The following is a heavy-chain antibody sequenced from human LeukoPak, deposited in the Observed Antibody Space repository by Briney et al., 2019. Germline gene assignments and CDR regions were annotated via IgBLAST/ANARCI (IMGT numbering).Heavy chain of an antibody. D-gene: IGHD3-10*01. CDR1: GYSISSGYY. CDR2: IYTSGST. V-gene: IGHV4-4*07. Sequence: SETLSLTRTVSGYSISSGYYWSWIRQPAGKGLEWIGRIYTSGSTNYNPSLKSRVTMSVDTSKNQFSPKLSSVTAADTAVYYCARDPGFYGSGTRGAFDIWGQGTMVTVSS. CDR3: ARDPGFYGSGTRGAFDI. J-gene: IGHJ3*02.